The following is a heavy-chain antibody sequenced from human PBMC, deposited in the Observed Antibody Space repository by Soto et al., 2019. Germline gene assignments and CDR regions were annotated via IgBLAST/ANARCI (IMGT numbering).Heavy chain of an antibody. CDR3: ARDDGSGSGRFDP. Sequence: QVQLVQSGAEVKKPGASVKVSCKASGYTFSNYFIHWVRQAPGQGLEWMGWISGYNGDTDYAQKFQGRVTMTTDTSTSTAYMELRSLRSDDTAVYYCARDDGSGSGRFDPWGQGTLVTVSS. CDR1: GYTFSNYF. J-gene: IGHJ5*02. V-gene: IGHV1-18*01. D-gene: IGHD3-22*01. CDR2: ISGYNGDT.